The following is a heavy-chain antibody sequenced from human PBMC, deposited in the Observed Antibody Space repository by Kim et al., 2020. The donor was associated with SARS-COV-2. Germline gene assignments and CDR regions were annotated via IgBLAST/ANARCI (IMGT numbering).Heavy chain of an antibody. V-gene: IGHV3-48*03. CDR3: VRDWPNIAALPNFDY. CDR2: ISSSGSTI. Sequence: GGSLRLSCAASGFTFSSYEMNWVRQAPGKGLEWVSYISSSGSTIYYADSVKGRFTISRDNAKNSLYLQMNSLRAEDTAVYYCVRDWPNIAALPNFDYWGQGALVTVSS. J-gene: IGHJ4*02. D-gene: IGHD6-6*01. CDR1: GFTFSSYE.